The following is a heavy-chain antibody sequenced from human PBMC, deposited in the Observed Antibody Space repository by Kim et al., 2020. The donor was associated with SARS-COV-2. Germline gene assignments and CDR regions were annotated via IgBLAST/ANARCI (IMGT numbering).Heavy chain of an antibody. D-gene: IGHD2-15*01. V-gene: IGHV3-15*01. Sequence: YAAPVKGRFSISRDDSKNTLYLQMNSLKTEDTAVYYCIARVVVGATLDITWGQGTLVTVSS. J-gene: IGHJ4*02. CDR3: IARVVVGATLDIT.